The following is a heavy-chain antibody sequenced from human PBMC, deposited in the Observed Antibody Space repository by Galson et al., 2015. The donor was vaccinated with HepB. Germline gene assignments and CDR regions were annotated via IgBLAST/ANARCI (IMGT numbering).Heavy chain of an antibody. CDR2: ISGSGGST. V-gene: IGHV3-23*01. D-gene: IGHD6-19*01. J-gene: IGHJ4*02. Sequence: SLRLSCAASGFTFSSYAMSWVRQAPGKGLEWVSAISGSGGSTYYADSVKGRFTISRDNSKNPLYLQMNSLRAEDTAVYYCAKDQGYSSGWYTSQLFFDYWGQGTLVTVSS. CDR3: AKDQGYSSGWYTSQLFFDY. CDR1: GFTFSSYA.